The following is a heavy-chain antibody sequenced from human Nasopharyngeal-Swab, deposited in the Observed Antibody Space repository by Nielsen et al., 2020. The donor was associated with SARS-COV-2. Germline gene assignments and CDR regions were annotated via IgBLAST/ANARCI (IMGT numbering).Heavy chain of an antibody. D-gene: IGHD6-13*01. CDR1: GYTFTSYY. V-gene: IGHV1-46*01. CDR3: AREGQQLVLDYYGMDV. Sequence: ASVKVSCKASGYTFTSYYMHWVRQAPGQGLEWMGIINPSGGSTSYAQKFQGRVTMTRNTSISTAYMELSSLRSEDTAVYYCAREGQQLVLDYYGMDVWGQGTTVTASS. J-gene: IGHJ6*02. CDR2: INPSGGST.